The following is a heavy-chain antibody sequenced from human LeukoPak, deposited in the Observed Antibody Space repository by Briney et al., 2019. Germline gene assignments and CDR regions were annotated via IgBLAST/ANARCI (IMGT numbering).Heavy chain of an antibody. CDR2: ISNDGSNK. CDR1: GFTFSSYG. D-gene: IGHD6-13*01. V-gene: IGHV3-30*03. J-gene: IGHJ4*02. CDR3: ARDRGSS. Sequence: PGGSLRLSCAASGFTFSSYGIHWVRQAPGKGLEWVAVISNDGSNKYYADSVKGRFTISRDNAKNSLYLQMNSLRAEDTAVYYCARDRGSSWGQGTLVTVSS.